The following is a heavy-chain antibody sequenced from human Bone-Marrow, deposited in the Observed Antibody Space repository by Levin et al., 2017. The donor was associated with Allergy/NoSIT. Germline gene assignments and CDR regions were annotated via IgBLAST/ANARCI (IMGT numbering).Heavy chain of an antibody. Sequence: KISCKASGGIFSSYAINWVRQAPGQGLEWMGGVIPIFGSAKYAQKFQGRVAITADESTSTAYMELSSLRPDDTAVYYCARAMDYYDSSQYYPYNYYYYAMDVWGQGTTVTVSS. J-gene: IGHJ6*02. CDR3: ARAMDYYDSSQYYPYNYYYYAMDV. V-gene: IGHV1-69*01. CDR2: VIPIFGSA. CDR1: GGIFSSYA. D-gene: IGHD3-22*01.